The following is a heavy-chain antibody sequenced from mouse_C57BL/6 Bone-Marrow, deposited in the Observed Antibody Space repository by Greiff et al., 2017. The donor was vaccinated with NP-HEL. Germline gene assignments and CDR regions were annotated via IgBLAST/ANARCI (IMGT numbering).Heavy chain of an antibody. CDR2: IYPGSGST. D-gene: IGHD2-1*01. Sequence: VQLQQPGAELVKPGASVKMSCKASGYTFTSYWITWVKQRPGQGLEWIGDIYPGSGSTNYNEKFKSKATLTVDTSSSTAYMQLSSLTSEDSAVYYCARGGIYYGNYFYWYFDVWGKGTTVTVSS. CDR1: GYTFTSYW. J-gene: IGHJ1*03. CDR3: ARGGIYYGNYFYWYFDV. V-gene: IGHV1-55*01.